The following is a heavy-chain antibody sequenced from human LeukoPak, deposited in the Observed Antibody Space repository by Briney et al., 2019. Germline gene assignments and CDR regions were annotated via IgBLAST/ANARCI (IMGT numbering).Heavy chain of an antibody. V-gene: IGHV3-73*01. CDR1: GFPFSGSA. D-gene: IGHD2-8*01. CDR2: IRSKANSYAT. CDR3: TRGVRADDAFDI. Sequence: GGSLRLSCAASGFPFSGSAMHWVRQASGKGLEWVGRIRSKANSYATAYAASVKGRFTISRDDSKNTAYLQMNSLKTEDTAVYYCTRGVRADDAFDIWGQGTMVTVSS. J-gene: IGHJ3*02.